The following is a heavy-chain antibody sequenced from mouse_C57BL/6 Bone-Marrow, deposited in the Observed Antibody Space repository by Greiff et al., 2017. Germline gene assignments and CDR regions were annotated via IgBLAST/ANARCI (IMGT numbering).Heavy chain of an antibody. V-gene: IGHV5-9-1*02. CDR3: KGERGYGSSPCYFDY. D-gene: IGHD1-1*01. Sequence: VQLLQSGEGLVKPGASVKLSCAASGFTFSSYAMSWVRQTPEQRLEWVAYISRGGDYTYYADTVKGRITISRDNARNTLYLQMSSLKSEDTAMYYWKGERGYGSSPCYFDYWGQGTALTVSS. J-gene: IGHJ2*01. CDR2: ISRGGDYT. CDR1: GFTFSSYA.